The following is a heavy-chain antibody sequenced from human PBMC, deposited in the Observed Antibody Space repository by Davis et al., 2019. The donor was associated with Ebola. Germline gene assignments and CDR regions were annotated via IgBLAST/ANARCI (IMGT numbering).Heavy chain of an antibody. CDR3: ARGDWDSSSWYWYFDL. V-gene: IGHV3-43*02. Sequence: PGGSLRLSCAASGFTFADYAMHWVRQAPGKGLEWVSLISGDGGSTYYADSVKGRFTISRDNAKNSLYLQMNSLRAEDTAVYYCARGDWDSSSWYWYFDLWGRGTLVTVSS. D-gene: IGHD6-13*01. J-gene: IGHJ2*01. CDR1: GFTFADYA. CDR2: ISGDGGST.